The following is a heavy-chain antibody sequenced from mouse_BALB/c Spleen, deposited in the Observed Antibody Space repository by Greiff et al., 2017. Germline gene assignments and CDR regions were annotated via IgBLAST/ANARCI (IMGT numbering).Heavy chain of an antibody. J-gene: IGHJ4*01. Sequence: EVKLEESGAELVRSGASVKLSCTASGFNIKDYYMHWVKQRPEQGLEWIGWIDPENGDTEYAPKFQGKATMTADTSSNTAYLQLSSLTSEDTAVYYCNGGLRDAMDYWGQGTSVTVSS. CDR2: IDPENGDT. CDR3: NGGLRDAMDY. D-gene: IGHD2-4*01. V-gene: IGHV14-4*02. CDR1: GFNIKDYY.